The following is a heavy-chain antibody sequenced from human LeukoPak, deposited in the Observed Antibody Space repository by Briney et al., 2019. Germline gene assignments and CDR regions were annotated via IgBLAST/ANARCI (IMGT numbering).Heavy chain of an antibody. V-gene: IGHV3-30*02. D-gene: IGHD4-17*01. CDR2: IRYDGSNK. CDR1: GFTFSSYG. J-gene: IGHJ6*02. Sequence: PGGSLRLSCAASGFTFSSYGMHWVRQAPGKGLEWVAFIRYDGSNKYYADSVKGRFTISRDNSKNTVSLQMNSLRVEDTAVYYCARAPKLQDYGDYYYYGMDVWGQGTTVTVSS. CDR3: ARAPKLQDYGDYYYYGMDV.